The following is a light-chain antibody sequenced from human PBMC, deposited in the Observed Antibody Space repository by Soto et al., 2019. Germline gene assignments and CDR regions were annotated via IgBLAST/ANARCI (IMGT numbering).Light chain of an antibody. CDR2: DAS. J-gene: IGKJ2*01. V-gene: IGKV1-33*01. CDR1: QDISNY. Sequence: DIQMTQSPSSLSASVGDRVTITCQASQDISNYLNWYQQKPGKAPKLLIYDASNLETGVPSRFSGSGSGTGFTFTISSLQPEDIATYYCQQYDNLPRTFGQGTKLEI. CDR3: QQYDNLPRT.